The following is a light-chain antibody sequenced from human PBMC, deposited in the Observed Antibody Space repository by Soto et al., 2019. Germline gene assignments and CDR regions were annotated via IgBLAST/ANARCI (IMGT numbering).Light chain of an antibody. V-gene: IGKV3-20*01. CDR3: EQYDGSLPYT. J-gene: IGKJ2*01. CDR1: QTVRNSY. CDR2: VVS. Sequence: ELVLPQSPGTLSLSPGERATLSFRATQTVRNSYLAWYQQKPGQAPRLLIYVVSARATVIPDRLSGSGSGTDFTPTISRLEPEDFAVFYCEQYDGSLPYTFGQGTKLSIK.